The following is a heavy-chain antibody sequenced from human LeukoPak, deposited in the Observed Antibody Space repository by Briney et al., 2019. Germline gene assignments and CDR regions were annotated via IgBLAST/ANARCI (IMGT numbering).Heavy chain of an antibody. J-gene: IGHJ5*02. V-gene: IGHV1-8*01. D-gene: IGHD2-2*01. CDR2: MNPNSGNT. CDR1: GYTFTSYD. Sequence: ASVNVSCKASGYTFTSYDINWVRQATGQGLEWMGWMNPNSGNTGYAQKFQGRVTMTRNTSISTAYMELSSLRSEDTAVYYCARGSIGYCSSTSCYGFDPWGQGTLVTVSS. CDR3: ARGSIGYCSSTSCYGFDP.